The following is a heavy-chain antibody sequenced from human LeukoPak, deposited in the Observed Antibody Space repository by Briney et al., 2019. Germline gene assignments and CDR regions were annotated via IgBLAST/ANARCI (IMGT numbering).Heavy chain of an antibody. J-gene: IGHJ4*02. CDR2: ISRTSHTI. Sequence: GGSLRLSCAASGFTFSSYSMNWVRQAPGKGLEWVSYISRTSHTIYYADSVKGRFTISRDNAKNSLYLQMNSLRDEDTAVYYCARDERAGSGWYFVYWGQGTLVTVSS. D-gene: IGHD6-19*01. CDR3: ARDERAGSGWYFVY. CDR1: GFTFSSYS. V-gene: IGHV3-48*02.